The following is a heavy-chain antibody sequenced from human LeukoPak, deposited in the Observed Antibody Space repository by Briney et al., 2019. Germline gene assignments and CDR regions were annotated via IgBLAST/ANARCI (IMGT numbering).Heavy chain of an antibody. D-gene: IGHD3-10*01. CDR2: INPNSGGT. CDR3: ARGDKKENLSGPSGYFDP. V-gene: IGHV1-2*02. J-gene: IGHJ5*02. CDR1: GYTFSAYH. Sequence: ASVKVSCKASGYTFSAYHIHWVRQAPGQGLEWMGWINPNSGGTNFAPKFHGRVSMTRDTSLNTAYMELSSLRSNDTAVYYCARGDKKENLSGPSGYFDPWGQGSLVTVSS.